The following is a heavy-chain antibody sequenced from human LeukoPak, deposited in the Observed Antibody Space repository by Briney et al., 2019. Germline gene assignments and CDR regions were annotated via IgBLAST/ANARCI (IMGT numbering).Heavy chain of an antibody. J-gene: IGHJ4*02. Sequence: GASVKVSCKVSGYTLTELSMHWVRQAPGKGLEWMGRFDPEDGETIYAQKFQGRVTITADKSTSTAYMELSSLRSEDTAVYYCARSYSSSSGLGNFDYWGQGTLVTVSS. CDR1: GYTLTELS. V-gene: IGHV1-24*01. D-gene: IGHD6-6*01. CDR2: FDPEDGET. CDR3: ARSYSSSSGLGNFDY.